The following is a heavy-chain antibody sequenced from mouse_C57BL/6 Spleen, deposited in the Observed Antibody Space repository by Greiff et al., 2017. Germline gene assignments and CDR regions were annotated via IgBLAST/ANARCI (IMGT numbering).Heavy chain of an antibody. CDR1: GYTFTSYW. D-gene: IGHD1-1*01. Sequence: QVQLQQPGAELVKPGASVKLSCKASGYTFTSYWMHWVKQRPGQGLEWIGMIHPNSGSTNYNEKFKSKATLTVDKSSSTAYMQLSSLTSEDSAVYYCARLGGIYYGSSGWYFDVWGTGTTVTVSS. J-gene: IGHJ1*03. V-gene: IGHV1-64*01. CDR3: ARLGGIYYGSSGWYFDV. CDR2: IHPNSGST.